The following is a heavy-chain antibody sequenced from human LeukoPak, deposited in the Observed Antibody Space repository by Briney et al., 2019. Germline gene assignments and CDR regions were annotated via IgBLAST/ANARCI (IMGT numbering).Heavy chain of an antibody. V-gene: IGHV4-34*01. CDR2: INHRGST. CDR1: GGSFSGYY. CDR3: ARMVHDSSGYPGYYYYYMDV. J-gene: IGHJ6*03. Sequence: PSETLSLTCAVYGGSFSGYYWSWLRQPPGRGLEWIGEINHRGSTNYNPSLKSRVTISVDTSKNQFSLKLSSVTAADTAVFYCARMVHDSSGYPGYYYYYMDVWGKGTTVTVSS. D-gene: IGHD3-22*01.